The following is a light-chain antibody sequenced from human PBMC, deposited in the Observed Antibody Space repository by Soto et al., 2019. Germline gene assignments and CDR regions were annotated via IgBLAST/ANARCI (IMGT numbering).Light chain of an antibody. CDR3: CSYAGKYIVGV. CDR1: SSDVGRYNH. Sequence: QSALTQPRSVSGSPGQSVTISCAGTSSDVGRYNHVSWYQQHPGKVPKLIIYDLNKRPSGVPDRFSGSKSGNTASLTISGLQAEDDADYCCCSYAGKYIVGVIGTGTKLTVL. CDR2: DLN. J-gene: IGLJ1*01. V-gene: IGLV2-11*01.